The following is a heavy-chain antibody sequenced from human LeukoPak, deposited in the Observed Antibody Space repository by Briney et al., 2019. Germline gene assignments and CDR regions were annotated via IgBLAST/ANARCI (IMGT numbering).Heavy chain of an antibody. Sequence: GGSLRLSCAASGLTFSRFWMSWVRQAPGKGLEWVANIKQDGSEKYYVDSVKGRFTISRDNAKNSLYLQMNSLRVEDTAVYYCARGEYYYDGGYWGQGTLVTVS. D-gene: IGHD3-22*01. J-gene: IGHJ1*01. CDR3: ARGEYYYDGGY. CDR1: GLTFSRFW. CDR2: IKQDGSEK. V-gene: IGHV3-7*04.